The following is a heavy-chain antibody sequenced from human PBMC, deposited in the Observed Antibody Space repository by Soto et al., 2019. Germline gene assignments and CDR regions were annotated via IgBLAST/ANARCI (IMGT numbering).Heavy chain of an antibody. J-gene: IGHJ1*01. CDR1: GYTFSSYY. D-gene: IGHD3-22*01. Sequence: ASVKVSCKTSGYTFSSYYIHWVRQAPGQGLEWMGIINPSCGRTSYAQKFHGRVTMTSDTSTSTGYMELSSLRSEDTAVYYCARGVDSSGYYVRWGQVPPVTVSS. CDR2: INPSCGRT. V-gene: IGHV1-46*01. CDR3: ARGVDSSGYYVR.